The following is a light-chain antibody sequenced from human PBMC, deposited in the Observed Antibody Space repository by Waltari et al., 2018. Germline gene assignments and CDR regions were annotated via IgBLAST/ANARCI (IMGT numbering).Light chain of an antibody. CDR1: KSVLYSSNNKNY. V-gene: IGKV4-1*01. CDR3: QQYYSTPPT. J-gene: IGKJ1*01. Sequence: DIVMTQSPDPLAVSLGERATINCQSSKSVLYSSNNKNYLAWYQQKPGQPPKLLIYWASTRESGVPDRFSGSGSGTDFTLTISSLQAEDVAVYYCQQYYSTPPTFGQGTKVEIK. CDR2: WAS.